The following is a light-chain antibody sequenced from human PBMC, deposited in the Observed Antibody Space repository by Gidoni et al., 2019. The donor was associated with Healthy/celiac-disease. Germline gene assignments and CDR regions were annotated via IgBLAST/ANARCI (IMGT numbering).Light chain of an antibody. CDR1: SSDVGGYNY. J-gene: IGLJ3*02. CDR3: SSYTSSSTLV. CDR2: EVS. Sequence: QSALTQPASVSGSPGQSITISCTGTSSDVGGYNYVSWYQQHPGKAPNLMIYEVSNRPSGVSNRFSGSKSGNTASLTISALQAEDEADYYCSSYTSSSTLVFGGGTKLTVL. V-gene: IGLV2-14*01.